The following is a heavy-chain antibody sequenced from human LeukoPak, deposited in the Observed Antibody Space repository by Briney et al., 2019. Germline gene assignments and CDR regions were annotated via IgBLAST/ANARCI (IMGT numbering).Heavy chain of an antibody. Sequence: GASVKVSCKASGYTFTGYYMHWVRQAPGQGLEWMGWINPNSGGTNYAQKFQGRVTMTRDTSISTAYMELSRLRSDDTAVYYCATSYSSGWYPSYYYYYYMDVWGKGTTVAISS. CDR3: ATSYSSGWYPSYYYYYYMDV. J-gene: IGHJ6*03. D-gene: IGHD6-19*01. CDR1: GYTFTGYY. V-gene: IGHV1-2*02. CDR2: INPNSGGT.